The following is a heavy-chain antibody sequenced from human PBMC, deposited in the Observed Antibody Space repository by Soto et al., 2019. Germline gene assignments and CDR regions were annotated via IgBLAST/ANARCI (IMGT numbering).Heavy chain of an antibody. Sequence: VNLSRKASGYTITGYYRHWLRLANKQGLEWMGWLNPDSGNTGHAQKFQGRVTMTRSTSIGTAYMELSGLRSEDTAVYYCARAAKGYCTNGTCASAYYYYLMDVWGKGTTVTVSS. V-gene: IGHV1-8*01. CDR2: LNPDSGNT. CDR3: ARAAKGYCTNGTCASAYYYYLMDV. J-gene: IGHJ6*03. CDR1: GYTITGYY. D-gene: IGHD2-8*01.